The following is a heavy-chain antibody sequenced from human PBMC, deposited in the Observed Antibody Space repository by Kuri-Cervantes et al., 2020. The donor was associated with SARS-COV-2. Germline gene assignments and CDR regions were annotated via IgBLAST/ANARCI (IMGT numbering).Heavy chain of an antibody. CDR1: GYTFTGYY. J-gene: IGHJ5*02. CDR3: ARARLYYYGSPGLGWFDP. D-gene: IGHD3-10*01. CDR2: INPNSGGT. Sequence: ASVKVSCKASGYTFTGYYMHWVRQAPGQGLEWMGWINPNSGGTNYAEKFQGRGTMTRDTSISTAYMELSRLRSDDTAVYYCARARLYYYGSPGLGWFDPWGQGTLVTVSS. V-gene: IGHV1-2*02.